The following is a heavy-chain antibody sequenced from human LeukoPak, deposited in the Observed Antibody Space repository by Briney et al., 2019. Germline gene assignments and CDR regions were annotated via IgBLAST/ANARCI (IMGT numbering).Heavy chain of an antibody. J-gene: IGHJ3*02. Sequence: SETLSLTCTVSGGSISSSSYYWGWIRQPPGKGLEWIGSIYYSGSTYYNPSLKSRVTISVDTSKNQFSLKLSSVTAEDTAVYYCTRRTLLCSGGNCNDAFDIWGQGTMVTVSS. D-gene: IGHD2-15*01. CDR3: TRRTLLCSGGNCNDAFDI. CDR2: IYYSGST. CDR1: GGSISSSSYY. V-gene: IGHV4-39*07.